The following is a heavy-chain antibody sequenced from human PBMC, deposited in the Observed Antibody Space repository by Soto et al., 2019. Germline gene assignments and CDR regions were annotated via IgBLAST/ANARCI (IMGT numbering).Heavy chain of an antibody. J-gene: IGHJ3*02. D-gene: IGHD3-9*01. CDR2: ISSNGGST. CDR3: AREVNYLHDTLTGCYSQDAFDM. Sequence: WCRQAPGKGLQYASGISSNGGSTYYANSVKGRFTISRDNSKNTLYLQMGSLRAEDMAVYYCAREVNYLHDTLTGCYSQDAFDMWGQGTMVTVSS. V-gene: IGHV3-64*01.